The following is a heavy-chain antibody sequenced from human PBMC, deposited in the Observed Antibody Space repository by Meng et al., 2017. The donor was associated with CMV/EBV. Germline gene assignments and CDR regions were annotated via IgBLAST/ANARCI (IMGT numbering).Heavy chain of an antibody. CDR3: AKTAYRFGELLSYFDY. V-gene: IGHV3-30*02. Sequence: GESLKISCAASGFTFSSYGMHWVRQAPGKGLEWVAFIRYDGSNKYYADSVKGRFTISRDNSKNTLYLQMNSLRAEDTAVYYCAKTAYRFGELLSYFDYWGQGTTVTVSS. D-gene: IGHD3-10*01. J-gene: IGHJ4*03. CDR2: IRYDGSNK. CDR1: GFTFSSYG.